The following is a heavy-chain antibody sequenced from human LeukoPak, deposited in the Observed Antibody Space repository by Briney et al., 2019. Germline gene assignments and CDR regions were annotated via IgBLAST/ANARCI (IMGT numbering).Heavy chain of an antibody. CDR2: ICSSGIT. CDR3: ARGASLRYFDWLFSLSDYFDY. V-gene: IGHV4-59*12. D-gene: IGHD3-9*01. J-gene: IGHJ4*02. Sequence: SETLSLTCNVSGGSFGNYYWNWIRQSPGKGLEWIGYICSSGITNYNPSLKTRVTISVGPSKNPFSLKLSSVTAADTAVYYCARGASLRYFDWLFSLSDYFDYWGQGTLVTVSS. CDR1: GGSFGNYY.